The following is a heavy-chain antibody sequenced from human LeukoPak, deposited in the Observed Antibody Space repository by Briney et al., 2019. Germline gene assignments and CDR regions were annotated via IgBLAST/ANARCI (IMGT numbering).Heavy chain of an antibody. CDR1: GFTFSSFA. CDR2: ISGSGDST. CDR3: ARDLGD. V-gene: IGHV3-23*01. J-gene: IGHJ4*02. Sequence: GGSLRLSCAASGFTFSSFALSWVRQAPGKGLEWVSSISGSGDSTYYMESVKGRFTISRDNSENTLYLQMNSLRADDAAVYYCARDLGDWGQGTLVTVSS. D-gene: IGHD3-10*01.